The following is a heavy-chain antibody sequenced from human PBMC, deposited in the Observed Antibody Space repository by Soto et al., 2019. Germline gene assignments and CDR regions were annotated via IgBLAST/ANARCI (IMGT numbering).Heavy chain of an antibody. D-gene: IGHD2-21*01. CDR3: ARLSVTSRLLRYYFDY. CDR2: IYYSGST. V-gene: IGHV4-31*03. Sequence: SETLSLTCTVSGGSISSGGYYWSWIRQHPGKGLEWIGYIYYSGSTYYNPSLKSRVTISVDTSKNQFSLKLSSVTAADTAVYYCARLSVTSRLLRYYFDYWGQGTLVTVSS. J-gene: IGHJ4*02. CDR1: GGSISSGGYY.